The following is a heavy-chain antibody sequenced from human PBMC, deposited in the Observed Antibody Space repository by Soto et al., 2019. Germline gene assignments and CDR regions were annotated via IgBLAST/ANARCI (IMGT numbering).Heavy chain of an antibody. Sequence: SETLSLTCTVSGGSISSGGYYWSWIRQHPGKGLEWIGYIYYSGSTYYNPSLKSRVTISVDTSKNQFSLKLSSVTAADTAVYYCARGSMVRGEYYFDYWGQGTLVTSPQ. CDR2: IYYSGST. V-gene: IGHV4-31*03. J-gene: IGHJ4*02. CDR1: GGSISSGGYY. D-gene: IGHD3-10*01. CDR3: ARGSMVRGEYYFDY.